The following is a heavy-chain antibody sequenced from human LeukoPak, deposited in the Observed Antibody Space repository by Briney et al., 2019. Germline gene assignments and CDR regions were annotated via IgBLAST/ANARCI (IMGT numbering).Heavy chain of an antibody. D-gene: IGHD6-19*01. CDR2: INGDGSST. Sequence: DPGGSLRLSCAASGFTFSSYWMHWVRQAPGKGLVWVSHINGDGSSTTYADSVKGRFTISRDNAKNTLYLQMNSLRAEDTAVYYCATLSGWRDTDYWGQGTLVTVSS. CDR3: ATLSGWRDTDY. J-gene: IGHJ4*02. CDR1: GFTFSSYW. V-gene: IGHV3-74*01.